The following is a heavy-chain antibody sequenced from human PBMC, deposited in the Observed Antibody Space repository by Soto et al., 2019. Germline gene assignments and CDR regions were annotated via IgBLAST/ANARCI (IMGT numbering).Heavy chain of an antibody. Sequence: SLRLSCEGSGFTFSSYEMNWVRQAPGKGLEWISYISTTSGAIFYADSVKGRFTIYRDNSKNSLYLQMSSLRAEDTAVYYCERDRLSMVGGITYFFDSWGQGNQVTVSS. D-gene: IGHD1-26*01. CDR1: GFTFSSYE. V-gene: IGHV3-48*03. CDR2: ISTTSGAI. J-gene: IGHJ4*02. CDR3: ERDRLSMVGGITYFFDS.